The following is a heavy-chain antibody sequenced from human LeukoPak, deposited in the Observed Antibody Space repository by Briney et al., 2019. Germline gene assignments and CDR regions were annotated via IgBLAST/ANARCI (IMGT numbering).Heavy chain of an antibody. D-gene: IGHD6-19*01. CDR1: GFTFDDYA. CDR2: IIWNSGSI. Sequence: SLRLSCAASGFTFDDYAMHWVRQAPGKGLEWVSGIIWNSGSIGYADSVKGRFTISRDNAKHSLYLQMNSLRPEDTALYFCTKDIGSVWFFYFDCWGQGTPVTVYS. J-gene: IGHJ4*02. CDR3: TKDIGSVWFFYFDC. V-gene: IGHV3-9*01.